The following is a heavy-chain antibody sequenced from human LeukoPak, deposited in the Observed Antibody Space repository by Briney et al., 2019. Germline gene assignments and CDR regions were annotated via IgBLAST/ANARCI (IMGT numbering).Heavy chain of an antibody. CDR2: IREDGTDI. CDR3: ATSRAFDY. J-gene: IGHJ4*02. CDR1: GFTFSNYW. V-gene: IGHV3-7*03. Sequence: PGGSLRLSCAASGFTFSNYWMSWVRQAPGKGLEWVANIREDGTDIYYVDSVKGRSTISRDNAKDSLYLQINSLRVEDTAVYYCATSRAFDYWGQGTLVTVSS.